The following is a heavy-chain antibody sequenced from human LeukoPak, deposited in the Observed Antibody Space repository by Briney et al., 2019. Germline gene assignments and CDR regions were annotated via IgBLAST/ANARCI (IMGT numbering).Heavy chain of an antibody. V-gene: IGHV3-53*01. CDR3: ARPLRYYYYMDV. Sequence: GGSLRLSCAASGFTFSSYEMSWVRQAPGKGLEWVSVIYSGGSTYYADSVKGRFTISRDNSKNTLYLQMNSLRAEDTAVYYCARPLRYYYYMDVWGKGTTVTISS. J-gene: IGHJ6*03. CDR1: GFTFSSYE. CDR2: IYSGGST. D-gene: IGHD5-12*01.